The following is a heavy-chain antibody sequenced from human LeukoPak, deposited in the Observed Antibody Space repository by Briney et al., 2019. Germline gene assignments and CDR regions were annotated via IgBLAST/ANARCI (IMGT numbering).Heavy chain of an antibody. D-gene: IGHD3-22*01. V-gene: IGHV3-74*01. CDR1: GFTFSSYW. CDR2: INSDGSST. J-gene: IGHJ4*02. Sequence: GGSLRLSCAASGFTFSSYWMHWVRQAPGKGLVWVSRINSDGSSTNYADSVKGRFTISRDNAKNTLYLQMNSLRAEDTAVYYCRYFDRRGSQTAYWGQGTLVTVSS. CDR3: RYFDRRGSQTAY.